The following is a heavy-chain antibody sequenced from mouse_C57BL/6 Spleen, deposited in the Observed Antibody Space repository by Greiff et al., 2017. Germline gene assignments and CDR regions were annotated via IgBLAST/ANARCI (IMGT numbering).Heavy chain of an antibody. CDR3: ARSPFYYGSSYGYAMDY. Sequence: QVQLQQPGAELVKPGASVKLSCKASGYTFTSYWMHWVKQRPGQGLEWIGMIHPNSGSTNYNEKLKSKATMTVDKSSSTAYMQLSSLTSEDSAVYYCARSPFYYGSSYGYAMDYWGQGTSVTVSS. CDR1: GYTFTSYW. D-gene: IGHD1-1*01. V-gene: IGHV1-64*01. J-gene: IGHJ4*01. CDR2: IHPNSGST.